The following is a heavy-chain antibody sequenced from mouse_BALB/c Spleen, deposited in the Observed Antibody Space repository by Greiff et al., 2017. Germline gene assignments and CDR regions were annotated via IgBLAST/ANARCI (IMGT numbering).Heavy chain of an antibody. Sequence: EVQLQQSGAELVRSGASVKLSCTASGFNITDYYMHWVKQRPEQGLEWIGWIDPENGDTEYAPKFQGKATMTADTSSNTAYLQLSSLTSEDTAVYYCNGYYGAMDYWGQGTSVTVSS. CDR3: NGYYGAMDY. CDR1: GFNITDYY. V-gene: IGHV14-4*02. J-gene: IGHJ4*01. CDR2: IDPENGDT. D-gene: IGHD1-1*02.